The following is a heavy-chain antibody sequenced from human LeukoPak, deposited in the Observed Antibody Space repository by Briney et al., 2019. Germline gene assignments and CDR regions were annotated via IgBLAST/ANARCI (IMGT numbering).Heavy chain of an antibody. CDR3: ARAGGSFYYYYYMDV. Sequence: SAKVSCKAPGYTFTSYYMHWVRQAPGQGLEWMGIINPSGGSTSYAQKFQGRVTMTRDTSTSTVYMELSSLRSEDTAVYYCARAGGSFYYYYYMDVWGKGTTVTVSS. CDR1: GYTFTSYY. D-gene: IGHD1-26*01. J-gene: IGHJ6*03. CDR2: INPSGGST. V-gene: IGHV1-46*01.